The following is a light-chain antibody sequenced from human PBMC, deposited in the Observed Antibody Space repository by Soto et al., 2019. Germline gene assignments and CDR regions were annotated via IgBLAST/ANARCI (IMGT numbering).Light chain of an antibody. CDR2: AAS. CDR3: QQSYSTPRT. V-gene: IGKV1-39*01. J-gene: IGKJ1*01. CDR1: QSISSY. Sequence: ALEKERVTITCRASQSISSYLNWYQQKPGKAPKLLIYAASSLQSGVPSRFSGSGSGTDFTLTIRSLQPEDLATYHCQQSYSTPRTFGHGTKVDIK.